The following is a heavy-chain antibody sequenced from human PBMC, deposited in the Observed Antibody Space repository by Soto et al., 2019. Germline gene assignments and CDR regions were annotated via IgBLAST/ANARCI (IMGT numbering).Heavy chain of an antibody. J-gene: IGHJ4*02. CDR2: IIPIFGTA. D-gene: IGHD3-9*01. V-gene: IGHV1-69*13. CDR1: GGTFSSYA. CDR3: SRYYCDILTGYYLDY. Sequence: SVKVSCKASGGTFSSYAISWVRQAPGQGLEWMGGIIPIFGTANYAQKFQGRVTITADESTSTAYMELSSLRSEDTAVYYCSRYYCDILTGYYLDYWGQGTLVTVSS.